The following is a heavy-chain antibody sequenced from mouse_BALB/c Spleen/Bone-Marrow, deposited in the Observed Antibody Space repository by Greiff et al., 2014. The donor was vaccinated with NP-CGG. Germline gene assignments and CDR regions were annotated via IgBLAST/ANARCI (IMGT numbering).Heavy chain of an antibody. Sequence: VQLQQSGAELVKPGASVKLSYTASGFNIKDTYMHWVKQRPEQGLEWIGRIDPANGNTKYDPKFQGKATITADTSSNTAYLQLSSLTSEDTAVYYCAAYYYSSSQFAYWGQGTLVTVSA. J-gene: IGHJ3*01. V-gene: IGHV14-3*02. CDR3: AAYYYSSSQFAY. CDR2: IDPANGNT. D-gene: IGHD1-1*01. CDR1: GFNIKDTY.